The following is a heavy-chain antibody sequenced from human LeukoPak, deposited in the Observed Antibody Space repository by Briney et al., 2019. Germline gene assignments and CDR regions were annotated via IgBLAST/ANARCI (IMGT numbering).Heavy chain of an antibody. CDR2: IYYSGST. V-gene: IGHV4-59*01. J-gene: IGHJ6*03. D-gene: IGHD6-13*01. CDR3: ARGRVSSSTWYSTYYYYFYMDV. Sequence: SETLSLTCTVSGDSISSYYWSWIRQPPGKGLEWIGYIYYSGSTNYNPSLESRVTISIDTSKNQFSLKLSSATAADTAVYFCARGRVSSSTWYSTYYYYFYMDVWGEGTTVTVSS. CDR1: GDSISSYY.